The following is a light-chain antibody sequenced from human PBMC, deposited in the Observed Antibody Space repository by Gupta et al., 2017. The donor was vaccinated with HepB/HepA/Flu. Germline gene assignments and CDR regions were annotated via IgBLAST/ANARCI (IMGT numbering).Light chain of an antibody. CDR1: NIGSKS. CDR2: DDS. J-gene: IGLJ2*01. V-gene: IGLV3-21*03. CDR3: QVWDSSSDVV. Sequence: SYVLTHPPSVSVAPGKTPRSTCGGNNIGSKSVHWYQQKPGQAPVLVVYDDSDRPSGIPERFSGSNSGNTATLTXSXVEAGDXADYYCQVWDSSSDVVFGGGTKLTVL.